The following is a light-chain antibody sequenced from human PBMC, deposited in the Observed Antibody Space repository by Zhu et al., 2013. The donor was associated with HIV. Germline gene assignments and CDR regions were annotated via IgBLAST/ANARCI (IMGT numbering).Light chain of an antibody. Sequence: EIVLTQSPDTLSLSPGEKATLSCRASHTVRNNYLAWFLQKPGQAPRLVIHGASRRATGIPDRFSGSGSGTDFTLTISRLEPEDFAVYYCQQYGSSPPYTFGQGTKLEIK. V-gene: IGKV3-20*01. CDR3: QQYGSSPPYT. J-gene: IGKJ2*01. CDR2: GAS. CDR1: HTVRNNY.